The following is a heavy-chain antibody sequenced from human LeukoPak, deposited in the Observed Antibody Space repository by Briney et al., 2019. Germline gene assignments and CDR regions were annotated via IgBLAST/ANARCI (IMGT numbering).Heavy chain of an antibody. CDR2: IKEDGNED. D-gene: IGHD5-12*01. CDR1: GFSFREHW. CDR3: TRGDRGYAESLY. J-gene: IGHJ4*02. Sequence: GGSLRRSCTVSGFSFREHWMSWVRQAPGKGLEWVGNIKEDGNEDYYVDSVEGRFVIFRDNAKNSLYLQMHSLRAEDTAVYYCTRGDRGYAESLYWGRGTLVTVSS. V-gene: IGHV3-7*02.